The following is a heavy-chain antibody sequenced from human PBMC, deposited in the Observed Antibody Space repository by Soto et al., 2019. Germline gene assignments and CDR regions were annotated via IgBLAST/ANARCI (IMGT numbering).Heavy chain of an antibody. CDR3: ARDSGLDYYGSGSYPNWFDP. CDR2: IYYSGST. Sequence: SETLSLTCTVSGGSISSGGYYWSWIRQHPGKGLEWIGYIYYSGSTYYNPSLKSRVTISVDTSKNQFSLKLSSVTAADTAVYYCARDSGLDYYGSGSYPNWFDPWGQGTLVTVSS. J-gene: IGHJ5*02. V-gene: IGHV4-31*03. CDR1: GGSISSGGYY. D-gene: IGHD3-10*01.